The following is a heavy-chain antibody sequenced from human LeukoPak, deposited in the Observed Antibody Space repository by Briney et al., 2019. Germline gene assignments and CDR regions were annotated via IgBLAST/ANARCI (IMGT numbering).Heavy chain of an antibody. CDR2: IYYSGST. J-gene: IGHJ5*02. V-gene: IGHV4-59*08. CDR1: GGSISSYY. D-gene: IGHD3-16*01. CDR3: ARHGRDYVPDNWFDP. Sequence: TSETLSLTCTVSGGSISSYYWSWIRQPPGKGLEWIGYIYYSGSTNYNPSPKSRVTISVDTSKNQFSLKLSSVTAADTAVYYCARHGRDYVPDNWFDPWGQGTLVTVSS.